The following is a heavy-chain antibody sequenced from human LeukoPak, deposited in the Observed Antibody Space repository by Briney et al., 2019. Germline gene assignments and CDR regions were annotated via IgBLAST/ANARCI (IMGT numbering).Heavy chain of an antibody. V-gene: IGHV3-33*01. CDR3: AGGGTSLHY. CDR1: GFTFSSYG. CDR2: IWYDGSNK. Sequence: PGGSLRLSCAASGFTFSSYGMHWVRQAPGKGLEWVAAIWYDGSNKYYADSVKGRFTISRDNSKNTLYLQMNSLRAEATAVYYCAGGGTSLHYWGQGTLVTVSS. J-gene: IGHJ4*02. D-gene: IGHD3-16*01.